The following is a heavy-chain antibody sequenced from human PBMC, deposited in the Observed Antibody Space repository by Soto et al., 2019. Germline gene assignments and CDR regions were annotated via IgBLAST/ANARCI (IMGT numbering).Heavy chain of an antibody. V-gene: IGHV4-39*01. CDR1: GGSISSSSYY. CDR3: ARLFGYRSGWPDY. J-gene: IGHJ4*02. D-gene: IGHD6-19*01. Sequence: QLQLQESGPGLVKPSETLSLTCTVSGGSISSSSYYWGWIRQPPGKGLEWIGSIYYSGSTYYHPSLKTRVTISVDTSKDQFSLKLSSVTAADTAVYYCARLFGYRSGWPDYWGQGTLVTVSS. CDR2: IYYSGST.